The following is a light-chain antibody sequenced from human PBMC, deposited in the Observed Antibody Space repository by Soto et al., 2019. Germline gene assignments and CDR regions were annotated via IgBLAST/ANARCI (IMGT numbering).Light chain of an antibody. Sequence: DIVMTQSPLSLPVTPGEPASISCRSSQSLLHSNGYTFLDWYLQKPGQSPQLLIYMGSNRAYGVHDMFSGSGSGTDFTPKISRVEAEDVGVYYCMQALQTPRTFGQGTKVEIK. CDR3: MQALQTPRT. CDR2: MGS. V-gene: IGKV2-28*01. J-gene: IGKJ1*01. CDR1: QSLLHSNGYTF.